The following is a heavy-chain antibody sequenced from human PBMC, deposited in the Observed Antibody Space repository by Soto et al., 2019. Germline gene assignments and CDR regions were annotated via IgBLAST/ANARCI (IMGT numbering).Heavy chain of an antibody. Sequence: SETLSLTCAVYGGSFSGYYWSWIRQPPGKGLEWIGEINHSGSTNYNPSLKSRVTISVDTSKNQFSLKLSSVTAADTAVYYCARGAYDFWSGYYPPYYYYYMDVWGKGTTVTAP. CDR1: GGSFSGYY. D-gene: IGHD3-3*01. CDR2: INHSGST. V-gene: IGHV4-34*01. CDR3: ARGAYDFWSGYYPPYYYYYMDV. J-gene: IGHJ6*03.